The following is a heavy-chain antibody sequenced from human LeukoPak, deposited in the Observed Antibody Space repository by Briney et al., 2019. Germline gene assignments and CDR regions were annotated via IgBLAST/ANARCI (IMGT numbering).Heavy chain of an antibody. Sequence: PGRSLRLSCSASGFAFGRYATNWARHAPGKGLEWQVFIRSTPYGGTTEYAASVRGSFTILPDDSKLITYLNMNRLKTEDKAVYNFTRGSAVGRHDSLDIWGQGKMVTVSS. V-gene: IGHV3-49*04. CDR2: IRSTPYGGTT. CDR3: TRGSAVGRHDSLDI. J-gene: IGHJ3*02. D-gene: IGHD6-13*01. CDR1: GFAFGRYA.